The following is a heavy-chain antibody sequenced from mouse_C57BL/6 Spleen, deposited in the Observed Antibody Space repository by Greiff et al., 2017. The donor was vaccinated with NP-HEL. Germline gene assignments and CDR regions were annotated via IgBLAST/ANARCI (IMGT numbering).Heavy chain of an antibody. Sequence: EVQLQESGPVLVKPGASVKMSCKASGYTFTDYYMNWVKQSHGKSLEWIGVINPYNGGTSYNQKFKGKATLTVDKSSSTAYMELNSLTSEYSAVYYCARWDDYDEIAYWGQGTLVTVSA. CDR2: INPYNGGT. CDR1: GYTFTDYY. J-gene: IGHJ3*01. D-gene: IGHD2-4*01. V-gene: IGHV1-19*01. CDR3: ARWDDYDEIAY.